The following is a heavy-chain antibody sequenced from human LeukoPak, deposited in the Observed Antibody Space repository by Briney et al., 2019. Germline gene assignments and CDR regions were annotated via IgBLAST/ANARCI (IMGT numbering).Heavy chain of an antibody. CDR2: ISAYNGNT. D-gene: IGHD4-23*01. V-gene: IGHV1-18*01. Sequence: ASVKVSCKASGYTFTSYGISWVRQAPGQGLEWMGWISAYNGNTNYAQKLQGRVTLTTDTSTSTTYMELRSLRSDDTAVYYCARMVNKGDWFDPWGQGTLVTVSS. CDR1: GYTFTSYG. J-gene: IGHJ5*02. CDR3: ARMVNKGDWFDP.